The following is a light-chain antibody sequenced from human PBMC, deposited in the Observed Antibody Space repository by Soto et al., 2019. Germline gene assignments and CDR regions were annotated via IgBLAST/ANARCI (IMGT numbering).Light chain of an antibody. J-gene: IGKJ1*01. Sequence: DIQMTQSPSTLSASVGDRVTITCRASQSLSRWLAWYQQKPGKAPKLLIYDASSLESGVPSRFSGSASGTEFTLSITPLQPDDFATYYCQQYDSYPWTFGQGTTV. V-gene: IGKV1-5*01. CDR1: QSLSRW. CDR3: QQYDSYPWT. CDR2: DAS.